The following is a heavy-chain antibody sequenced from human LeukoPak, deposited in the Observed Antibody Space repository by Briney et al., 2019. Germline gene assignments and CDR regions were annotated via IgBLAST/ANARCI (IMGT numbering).Heavy chain of an antibody. D-gene: IGHD1-26*01. Sequence: GRSLSLSCAASGFSFSSHTMHWVRQAPGKGLEWAAVISYDGSNKYYVDSVKGRFTISRDNSKNTLYLQMNSLRTEDTAVYYCARREGGTTLDYWGQGTLVTVSS. CDR1: GFSFSSHT. CDR3: ARREGGTTLDY. J-gene: IGHJ4*02. V-gene: IGHV3-30*04. CDR2: ISYDGSNK.